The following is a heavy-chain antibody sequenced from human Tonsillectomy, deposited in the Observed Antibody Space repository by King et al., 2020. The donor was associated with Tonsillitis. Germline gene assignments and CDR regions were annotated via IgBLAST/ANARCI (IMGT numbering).Heavy chain of an antibody. CDR3: ARFVFGSDLRAGYLDL. CDR1: GYRFTNYW. D-gene: IGHD1-14*01. CDR2: IYPGDSDT. Sequence: QLVQSGAEVKKTGESLKISCQGSGYRFTNYWIGWVRQMPGKGLEWMGFIYPGDSDTRYSPSFQGQVTISADKSISIAYLQWRSLKASDTAIYYCARFVFGSDLRAGYLDLWGRGTLVTVSS. J-gene: IGHJ2*01. V-gene: IGHV5-51*01.